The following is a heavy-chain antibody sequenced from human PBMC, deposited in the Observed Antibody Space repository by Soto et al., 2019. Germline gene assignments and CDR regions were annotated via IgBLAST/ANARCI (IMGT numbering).Heavy chain of an antibody. V-gene: IGHV1-3*01. CDR2: INAGNGNT. D-gene: IGHD4-17*01. J-gene: IGHJ6*02. CDR1: GYTFTSYA. CDR3: ARRLATVTTRDYYYGMDV. Sequence: ASVKVSCKASGYTFTSYAMHWVRQAPGQRLEWMGWINAGNGNTKYSQKFQGRVTITRDTSASTAYMELSSLRSEDTAVYYCARRLATVTTRDYYYGMDVWGQRTTVTVSS.